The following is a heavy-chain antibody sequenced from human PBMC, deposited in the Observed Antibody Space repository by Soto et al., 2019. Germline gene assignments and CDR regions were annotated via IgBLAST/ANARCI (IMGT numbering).Heavy chain of an antibody. CDR3: ARQGGCSSTSCYVQLDY. CDR1: GYSFTSYW. D-gene: IGHD2-2*01. CDR2: IYPGDSDT. J-gene: IGHJ4*02. Sequence: PGESLKISCKGSGYSFTSYWIGWVRQMPVKGLEWVGIIYPGDSDTRYSPSFQGQVTISADKSISTAYLQWSSLKASDTAMYYCARQGGCSSTSCYVQLDYWGQGTLVTVSS. V-gene: IGHV5-51*01.